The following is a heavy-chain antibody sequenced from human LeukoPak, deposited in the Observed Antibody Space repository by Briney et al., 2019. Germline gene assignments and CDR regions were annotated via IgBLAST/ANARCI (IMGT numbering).Heavy chain of an antibody. D-gene: IGHD3-10*01. J-gene: IGHJ4*02. CDR1: GFTFDDYG. CDR2: SNWDSGST. CDR3: ARGARGVSGYYFDF. Sequence: PGGSLRLSCVASGFTFDDYGMSGLRPAACKGLEGVVGSNWDSGSTGYADSVKRRFTISRDNAKNSLYLQMNSLRAEDTALYCCARGARGVSGYYFDFWGQGTLVTVSS. V-gene: IGHV3-20*04.